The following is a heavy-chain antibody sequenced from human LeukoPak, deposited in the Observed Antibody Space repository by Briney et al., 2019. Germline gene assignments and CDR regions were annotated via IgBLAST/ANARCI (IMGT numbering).Heavy chain of an antibody. CDR3: ARATTASARDH. Sequence: PGGSLRVSCAASGFNFRAYLMTWGRQAPGQGLHRVASLNQDADREYYVDSVKGRFTISRDNAKNSLYLQMDSLRVEDTAVYYCARATTASARDHWGQGTLVTVSS. V-gene: IGHV3-7*01. CDR1: GFNFRAYL. J-gene: IGHJ4*02. D-gene: IGHD1-14*01. CDR2: LNQDADRE.